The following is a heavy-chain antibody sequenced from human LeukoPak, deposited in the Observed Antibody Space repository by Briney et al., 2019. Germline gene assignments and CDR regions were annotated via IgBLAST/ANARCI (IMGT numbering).Heavy chain of an antibody. J-gene: IGHJ4*02. D-gene: IGHD3-22*01. CDR2: ISSSTSYT. CDR3: ARDGMSDYDYFDY. Sequence: GGSLRLSCVVSGFTFSTYAMSWVRQAPGKGLEWVSYISSSTSYTNYADSVKGRFTISRDNARNSLYLHMNSLRAEDTAVYYCARDGMSDYDYFDYWGQGTLVTVSS. CDR1: GFTFSTYA. V-gene: IGHV3-11*05.